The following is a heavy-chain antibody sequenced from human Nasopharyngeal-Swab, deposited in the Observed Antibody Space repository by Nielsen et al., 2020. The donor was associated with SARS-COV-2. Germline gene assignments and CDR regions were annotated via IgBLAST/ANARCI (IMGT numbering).Heavy chain of an antibody. CDR2: IRSKAYGGTT. V-gene: IGHV3-49*02. Sequence: WIRQPPGKGLEWVGFIRSKAYGGTTEYAASVKGRFTISRDDSKSIAYLQMNSLKTEDTAVYYCTRSYSSSWYGGYYFDYWGQGTPVTVSS. D-gene: IGHD6-13*01. CDR3: TRSYSSSWYGGYYFDY. J-gene: IGHJ4*02.